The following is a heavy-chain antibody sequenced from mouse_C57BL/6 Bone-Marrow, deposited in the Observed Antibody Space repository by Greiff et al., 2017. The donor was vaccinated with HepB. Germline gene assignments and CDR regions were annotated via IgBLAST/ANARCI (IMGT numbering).Heavy chain of an antibody. D-gene: IGHD1-1*01. CDR1: GYTFTSYW. CDR3: ARSLYYYGSSHDY. CDR2: IYPGSGST. Sequence: QVQLQQPGAELVKPGASVKMSCKASGYTFTSYWITWVKQRPGQGLEWIGDIYPGSGSTNYNEKFKSKATLTVDTSSSTAYMQLSSLTSEDSAVYYCARSLYYYGSSHDYWGQGTTLTVSS. V-gene: IGHV1-55*01. J-gene: IGHJ2*01.